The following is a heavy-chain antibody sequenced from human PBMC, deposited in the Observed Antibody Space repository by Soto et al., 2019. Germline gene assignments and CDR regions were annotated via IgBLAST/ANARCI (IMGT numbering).Heavy chain of an antibody. J-gene: IGHJ6*02. CDR2: IYYSGST. D-gene: IGHD1-26*01. V-gene: IGHV4-59*01. CDR3: ARGTDSGSYPYYGMDV. CDR1: GGSISSYY. Sequence: SETLSLTCTVSGGSISSYYWSWIRQPPGKGLEWIGYIYYSGSTNYNPSLKSRVTKSVDTSKNQFSLKLSSVTAADTAVYYCARGTDSGSYPYYGMDVWGQGTTVTVSS.